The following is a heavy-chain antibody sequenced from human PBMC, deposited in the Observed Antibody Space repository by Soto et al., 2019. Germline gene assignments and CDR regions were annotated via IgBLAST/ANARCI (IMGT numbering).Heavy chain of an antibody. J-gene: IGHJ3*02. V-gene: IGHV4-4*02. CDR2: IYHSGST. Sequence: SETLSLTCAVSSGSISSSNWWSWVRQPPGKGLEWIGEIYHSGSTNYNPSLKSRVTISVGKSKNQFSLKLSSVTAADTAVYYCARTFYVSYAFDIWGQGTMVTVSS. CDR1: SGSISSSNW. CDR3: ARTFYVSYAFDI. D-gene: IGHD2-2*01.